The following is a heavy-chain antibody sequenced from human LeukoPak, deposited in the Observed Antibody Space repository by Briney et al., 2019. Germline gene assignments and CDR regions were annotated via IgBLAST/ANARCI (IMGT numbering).Heavy chain of an antibody. D-gene: IGHD5-18*01. CDR2: INPNSGGT. J-gene: IGHJ4*02. Sequence: ASVKVSCKASGYTFTGYYMHWVRQAPGQGLEWMGWINPNSGGTNYAQKFQGRVTMTRDTSISTAYMELSRLRSDDTAVYYCARDTAVVEGYYFDYWGQGTLVTVSS. CDR1: GYTFTGYY. V-gene: IGHV1-2*02. CDR3: ARDTAVVEGYYFDY.